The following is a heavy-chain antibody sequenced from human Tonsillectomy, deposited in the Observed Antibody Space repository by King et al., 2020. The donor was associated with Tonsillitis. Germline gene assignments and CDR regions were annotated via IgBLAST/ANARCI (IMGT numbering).Heavy chain of an antibody. CDR1: A. J-gene: IGHJ3*02. CDR3: AKDQCLILTCSGALDI. CDR2: ISGASYGT. Sequence: AMNWVRQSPGKGLEWVSAISGASYGTYYADSVRGRFTISRDNSENTLSLPMSNLRPEDTAVYYCAKDQCLILTCSGALDIWGQGTRVTVSS. D-gene: IGHD3-9*01. V-gene: IGHV3-23*01.